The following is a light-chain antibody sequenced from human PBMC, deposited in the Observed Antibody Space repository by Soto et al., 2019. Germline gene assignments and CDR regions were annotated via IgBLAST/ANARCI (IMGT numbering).Light chain of an antibody. CDR3: QQYNNWT. J-gene: IGKJ1*01. V-gene: IGKV3-15*01. CDR1: QSVSSN. Sequence: EIVMTHSPATLSVSPGERATLSCRASQSVSSNLAWYQQKPGQAPRLLIYGASTRATGIPARFSGSGSGTEFTLTISSLQSEDIAVYYCQQYNNWTFGQGTKVEIK. CDR2: GAS.